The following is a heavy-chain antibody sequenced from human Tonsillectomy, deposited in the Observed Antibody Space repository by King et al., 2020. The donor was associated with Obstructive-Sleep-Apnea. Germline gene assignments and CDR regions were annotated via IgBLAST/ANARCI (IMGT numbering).Heavy chain of an antibody. Sequence: VQLQQWGAGLLKPSETLSLTCAVYGGSFSGYYWSWIRQPPGKGLEWIGEINHCGSTNYNPSLKSRVTISVDTSKNQFSLKLSSVTAADTAVYYCATTTYYYDSSDDYWGQGTLVTVSS. CDR1: GGSFSGYY. CDR2: INHCGST. CDR3: ATTTYYYDSSDDY. V-gene: IGHV4-34*01. D-gene: IGHD3-22*01. J-gene: IGHJ4*02.